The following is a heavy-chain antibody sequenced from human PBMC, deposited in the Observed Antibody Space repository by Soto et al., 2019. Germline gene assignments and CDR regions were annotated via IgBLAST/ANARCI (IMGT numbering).Heavy chain of an antibody. J-gene: IGHJ6*03. CDR3: ARAPEYSSTWDFYYYYMDV. Sequence: QVQLVQSGAEVKKPGASVKVSCKASGYIFTSCDINWVRQATGQGLEWVGWMNPKSGNTGYAQKFEGRVTMTRNTSISTAYMELSSLRSEDTAVYYCARAPEYSSTWDFYYYYMDVWGNGTTVAVS. D-gene: IGHD6-13*01. CDR1: GYIFTSCD. V-gene: IGHV1-8*01. CDR2: MNPKSGNT.